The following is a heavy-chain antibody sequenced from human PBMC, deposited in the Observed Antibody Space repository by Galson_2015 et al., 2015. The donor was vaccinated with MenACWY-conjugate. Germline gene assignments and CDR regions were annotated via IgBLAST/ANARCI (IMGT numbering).Heavy chain of an antibody. CDR2: ISTSGSTI. Sequence: SLRLCCAASGFTFSNYYMSWVRQAPGEGLEWVSDISTSGSTISYADSVKGRFTISRDNAENSLYLQMSSLRSEDTAVYYCARGRGSYYYGMDVWGQGTTVTVSS. D-gene: IGHD1-26*01. CDR1: GFTFSNYY. J-gene: IGHJ6*02. CDR3: ARGRGSYYYGMDV. V-gene: IGHV3-11*01.